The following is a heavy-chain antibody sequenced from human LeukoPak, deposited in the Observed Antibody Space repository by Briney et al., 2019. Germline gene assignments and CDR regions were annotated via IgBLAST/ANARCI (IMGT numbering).Heavy chain of an antibody. Sequence: GGSLRLSCAASGFTFSSYAMHWVRQAPGKGLEWVAVISYDGSNKYYADSVKGRFTISRDNSKNTLYLQMNSLRAEDTAVYYCARVRGRDYGDYFDYWGQGTLVTVSS. CDR1: GFTFSSYA. D-gene: IGHD4-17*01. CDR3: ARVRGRDYGDYFDY. J-gene: IGHJ4*02. CDR2: ISYDGSNK. V-gene: IGHV3-30-3*01.